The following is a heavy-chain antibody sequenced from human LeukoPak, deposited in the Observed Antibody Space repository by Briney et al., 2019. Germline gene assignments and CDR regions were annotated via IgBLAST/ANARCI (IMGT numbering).Heavy chain of an antibody. Sequence: GGSLRLSCVVSGFTFSYYSMNWVRQAPGKGLEWVSSISSSSGYIYYADSVKGRFTISRDNAKNSLSLEMNSLRAEDTAVYYCARDPHGYNNWFDPWGQGTLVTVSS. CDR2: ISSSSGYI. CDR1: GFTFSYYS. J-gene: IGHJ5*02. D-gene: IGHD5-24*01. V-gene: IGHV3-21*04. CDR3: ARDPHGYNNWFDP.